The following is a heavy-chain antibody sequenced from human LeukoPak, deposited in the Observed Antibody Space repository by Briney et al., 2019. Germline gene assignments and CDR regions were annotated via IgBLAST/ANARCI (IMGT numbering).Heavy chain of an antibody. CDR2: ISGSGGST. CDR3: AKSSSSWYFDAFDI. J-gene: IGHJ3*02. Sequence: GGSPRLSCAASGFTFSSHAMGWVRQAPGKGLEWVSAISGSGGSTYYADSVKGRFTISRDNSKNTLYLQMNSLRAEDTAVYYCAKSSSSWYFDAFDIWGQGTMVTVSS. V-gene: IGHV3-23*01. D-gene: IGHD6-13*01. CDR1: GFTFSSHA.